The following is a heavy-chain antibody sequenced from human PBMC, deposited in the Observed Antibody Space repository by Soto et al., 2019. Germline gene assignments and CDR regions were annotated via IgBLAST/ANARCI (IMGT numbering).Heavy chain of an antibody. J-gene: IGHJ6*02. V-gene: IGHV3-30*18. CDR3: VKGIKSYWKGHYFTMAV. CDR2: ISNDGLRK. CDR1: GFMFSSDG. Sequence: RGYLRLSCAASGFMFSSDGMHWVRQAPGKGPEWVASISNDGLRKYYVDSVKGRFTISRENSKNTLYLQMNSLRGEDTAVFYCVKGIKSYWKGHYFTMAVSGQGT. D-gene: IGHD1-26*01.